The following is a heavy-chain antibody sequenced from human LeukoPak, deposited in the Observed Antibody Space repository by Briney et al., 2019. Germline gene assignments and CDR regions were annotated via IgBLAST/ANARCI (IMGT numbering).Heavy chain of an antibody. V-gene: IGHV3-30*18. Sequence: GGSLRLSCAASGFTFSSYGMHWVRQAPGKGLEWVAVISYDGSNKYYADSVKGRFTISRDNSKNTLYLQMNSLRAEDTAVYYCAKDLYDFWSGIDYWGQGTLVTVSS. J-gene: IGHJ4*02. CDR2: ISYDGSNK. CDR1: GFTFSSYG. CDR3: AKDLYDFWSGIDY. D-gene: IGHD3-3*01.